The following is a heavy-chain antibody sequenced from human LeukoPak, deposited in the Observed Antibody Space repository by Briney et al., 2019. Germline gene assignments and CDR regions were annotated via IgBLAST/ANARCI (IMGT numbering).Heavy chain of an antibody. CDR1: GGSISSYY. V-gene: IGHV4-59*01. CDR2: IYYSGST. D-gene: IGHD6-13*01. Sequence: SETLSLTCTVSGGSISSYYWSWIRQPPGKGLEWIGYIYYSGSTNYNPSLKSRVTISVDTSKNQFSLKLSSVTAADTAVYYCARLGYSSSWYRPGSIDYGGQGTLVTVS. J-gene: IGHJ4*02. CDR3: ARLGYSSSWYRPGSIDY.